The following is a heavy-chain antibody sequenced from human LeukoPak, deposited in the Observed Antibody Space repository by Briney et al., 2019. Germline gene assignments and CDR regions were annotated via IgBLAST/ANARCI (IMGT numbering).Heavy chain of an antibody. D-gene: IGHD3-22*01. CDR1: GFTVDSNY. Sequence: GGSLRLSCAASGFTVDSNYLSWVRQAPGKGLEWVSTIYTGGNTYYAASVKGRFTISRDFSKDTVFLHMNSLRAEDTAMYYCARGDDSGYYDYFDYWGQGALVTVSS. V-gene: IGHV3-53*01. J-gene: IGHJ4*02. CDR3: ARGDDSGYYDYFDY. CDR2: IYTGGNT.